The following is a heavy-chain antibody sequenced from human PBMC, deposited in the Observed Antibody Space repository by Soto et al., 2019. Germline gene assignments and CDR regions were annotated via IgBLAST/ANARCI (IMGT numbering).Heavy chain of an antibody. CDR1: GYTFTGYY. CDR3: AREWSGSGWYLRGGLVH. Sequence: RASVKVSCKASGYTFTGYYMHWVRQAPGQGLEWMGWINPNSGGTNYAQKFQGRVTMTRDTSISTAYMELSRLRSDDTAVYYCAREWSGSGWYLRGGLVHWGQGTLVTVSS. D-gene: IGHD6-19*01. CDR2: INPNSGGT. J-gene: IGHJ4*02. V-gene: IGHV1-2*02.